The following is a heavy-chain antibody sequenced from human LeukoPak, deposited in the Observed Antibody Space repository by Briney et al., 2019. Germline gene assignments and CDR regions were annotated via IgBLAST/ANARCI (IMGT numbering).Heavy chain of an antibody. CDR2: ICYSGST. CDR1: GGSTSSGGYY. Sequence: SQTLSLTCTVSGGSTSSGGYYWSWIRQHPGKGLEWIGYICYSGSTYYNPSLKSRVTISVDTSKNQFSLKLSSVTAADTAVYYCARAYGSGSYYYFDYWGQGTLVTVSS. J-gene: IGHJ4*02. D-gene: IGHD3-10*01. CDR3: ARAYGSGSYYYFDY. V-gene: IGHV4-31*03.